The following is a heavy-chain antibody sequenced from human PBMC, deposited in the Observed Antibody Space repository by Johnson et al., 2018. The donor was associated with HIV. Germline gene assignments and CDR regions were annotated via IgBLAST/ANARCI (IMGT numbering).Heavy chain of an antibody. Sequence: VQLVESGGDVVQPGRSLRLSCAASGFTFNNAWMGWVRQAPGKGLEWVGRIKSKTDGGTTDYAAPVKGRFTISRDDSNNTLYLQMKSLKTEDTGVYDCTTGPAGRGALVPCGGGDGYSWGYAFDIWGQGTMVTVSS. J-gene: IGHJ3*02. CDR2: IKSKTDGGTT. V-gene: IGHV3-15*01. CDR1: GFTFNNAW. CDR3: TTGPAGRGALVPCGGGDGYSWGYAFDI. D-gene: IGHD2-21*02.